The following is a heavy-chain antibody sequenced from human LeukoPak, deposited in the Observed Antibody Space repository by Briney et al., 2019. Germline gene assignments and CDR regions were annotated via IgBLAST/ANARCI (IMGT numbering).Heavy chain of an antibody. Sequence: SETLSLTCAVSGGSISTHNWWIWVRQPPGTGLEWIGEIYHDVNTNYNPSLKSRVTISLDKSKNQFSLRLSSVTAADTAVYYCAVQQLFQRFDSWGQGTLVTVSS. D-gene: IGHD6-13*01. V-gene: IGHV4-4*02. J-gene: IGHJ4*02. CDR2: IYHDVNT. CDR3: AVQQLFQRFDS. CDR1: GGSISTHNW.